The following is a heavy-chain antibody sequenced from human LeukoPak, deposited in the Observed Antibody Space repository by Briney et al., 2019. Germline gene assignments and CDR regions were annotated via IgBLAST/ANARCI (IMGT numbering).Heavy chain of an antibody. CDR1: GGTFSSYA. CDR3: AREAIRIVVVPAAMSWFDP. Sequence: SVKVSCKASGGTFSSYAISWVRQAPGQGLEWMGGIIPIFGTANYAQKFQGRVTITANESTSTAYMELSSLRSEDTAVYYCAREAIRIVVVPAAMSWFDPWGQGTLVTVSS. D-gene: IGHD2-2*01. CDR2: IIPIFGTA. J-gene: IGHJ5*02. V-gene: IGHV1-69*13.